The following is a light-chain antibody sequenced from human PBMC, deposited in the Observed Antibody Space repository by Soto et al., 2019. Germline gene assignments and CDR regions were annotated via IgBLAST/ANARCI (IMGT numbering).Light chain of an antibody. V-gene: IGKV2-24*01. J-gene: IGKJ1*01. CDR3: MQTTQCAWT. Sequence: DIVMTQTPLSSPVTLGQPASISCRSSQRLVHTDGNTYFNWLQQRPGQPPRLLLYKVSTRFSGVPDRFSGSGTGTDFTLTISRVEAEDVGVYYCMQTTQCAWTFGQGTKLEIK. CDR1: QRLVHTDGNTY. CDR2: KVS.